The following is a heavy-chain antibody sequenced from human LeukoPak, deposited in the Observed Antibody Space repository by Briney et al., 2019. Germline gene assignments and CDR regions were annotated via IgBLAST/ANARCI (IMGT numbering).Heavy chain of an antibody. Sequence: GGSLRLSCAPSGFSFSRYSMHWVRQDPADGLEWVGVISYDVSNKYYPYSVKGRFTIPRDNSKNTLYLQMNGLRAEDTAVYYCARVASGYDSVDAFDIGGQGTMVSVSS. V-gene: IGHV3-30*04. J-gene: IGHJ3*02. CDR3: ARVASGYDSVDAFDI. CDR2: ISYDVSNK. CDR1: GFSFSRYS. D-gene: IGHD5-12*01.